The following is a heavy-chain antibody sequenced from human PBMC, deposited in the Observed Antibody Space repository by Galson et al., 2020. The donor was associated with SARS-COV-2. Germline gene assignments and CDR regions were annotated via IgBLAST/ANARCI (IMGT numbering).Heavy chain of an antibody. D-gene: IGHD4-4*01. V-gene: IGHV4-34*01. J-gene: IGHJ6*02. CDR1: DGSLVGYY. CDR2: ITHTGST. CDR3: ARGDYSNNNFHYYSAMDV. Sequence: SQTPSLTRDVADGSLVGYYWTSIRQSPEKGLEWSGEITHTGSTNYNPSPKSRVTIAVDASKNQFSLRLKSMTAADTAIYYCARGDYSNNNFHYYSAMDVWGQGTTVTVS.